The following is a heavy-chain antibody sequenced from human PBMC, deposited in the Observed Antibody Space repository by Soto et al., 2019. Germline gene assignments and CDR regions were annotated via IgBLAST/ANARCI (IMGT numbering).Heavy chain of an antibody. D-gene: IGHD2-21*02. CDR1: GGSIRTSNW. CDR2: VFHSGST. Sequence: QVYLQESGPGLVKPSGTLSLTCAVSGGSIRTSNWWSWVRQPPGKGLEWIGDVFHSGSTNYNPSLMSRVTISVDRSKNNQFSLNLSSVTAADTAVYYCARGLKSPLYNWFDSWGQGTLVTVSS. J-gene: IGHJ5*01. V-gene: IGHV4-4*02. CDR3: ARGLKSPLYNWFDS.